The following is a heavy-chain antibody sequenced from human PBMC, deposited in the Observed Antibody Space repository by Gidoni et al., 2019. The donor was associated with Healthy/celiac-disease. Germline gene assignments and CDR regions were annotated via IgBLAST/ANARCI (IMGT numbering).Heavy chain of an antibody. CDR2: ISSSSSTI. J-gene: IGHJ5*02. CDR3: ARDRWDIVVVPAAIIWFDP. D-gene: IGHD2-2*01. CDR1: GFTFSSYS. V-gene: IGHV3-48*02. Sequence: EVQLVESGGGLVQPGGSLRLSCAASGFTFSSYSMNWVRQAPGKGLEWVSYISSSSSTIYDADSVKGRFTISRDNAKNSLYLQMNSLRDEDTAVYYCARDRWDIVVVPAAIIWFDPWGQGTLVTVSS.